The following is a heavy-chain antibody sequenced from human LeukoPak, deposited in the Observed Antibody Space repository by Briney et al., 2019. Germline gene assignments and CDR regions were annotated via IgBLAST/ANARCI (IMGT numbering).Heavy chain of an antibody. D-gene: IGHD2-15*01. Sequence: GGSLRLSCAASGFILSSYTMNWVRQAPRKGLEWVSSISDDTTYEYYADSVKGRFTISRDNAKKSLYLQMSSLRAEDTAVYYCARTYCSGGSCYSYFDDWGQGTLVTVSS. J-gene: IGHJ4*02. V-gene: IGHV3-21*01. CDR2: ISDDTTYE. CDR1: GFILSSYT. CDR3: ARTYCSGGSCYSYFDD.